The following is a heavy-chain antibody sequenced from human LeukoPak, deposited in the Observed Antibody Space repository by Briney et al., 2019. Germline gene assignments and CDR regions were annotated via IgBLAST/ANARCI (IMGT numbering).Heavy chain of an antibody. CDR2: INHSGST. CDR3: ARGKGYNSY. V-gene: IGHV4-34*01. J-gene: IGHJ4*02. CDR1: GGSFSGYY. D-gene: IGHD1-14*01. Sequence: SETLSLTCAVYGGSFSGYYWSWIRQPPGKGLEWIGEINHSGSTNYNPSLKSRVTISVDTSKNQFSLKLSSVTAADTAVYYCARGKGYNSYWGQGTLVTDSS.